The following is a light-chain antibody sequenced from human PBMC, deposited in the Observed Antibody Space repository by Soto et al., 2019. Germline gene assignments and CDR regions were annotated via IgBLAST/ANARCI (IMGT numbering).Light chain of an antibody. V-gene: IGKV1-12*01. CDR1: QGISNY. Sequence: DIPMTQSPSSVSASVGDRVTITCRASQGISNYLAWYQQKPGKAPELLIHGASALKSGVPSRFSDSASGTDFTLTISSLQPEDFATYYCQQANSFPLTFGGGTKVEIK. CDR2: GAS. J-gene: IGKJ4*01. CDR3: QQANSFPLT.